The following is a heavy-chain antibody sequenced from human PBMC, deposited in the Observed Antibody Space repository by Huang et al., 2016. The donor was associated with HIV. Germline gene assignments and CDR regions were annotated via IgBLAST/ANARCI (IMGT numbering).Heavy chain of an antibody. J-gene: IGHJ4*02. CDR2: IRPIFGTA. CDR1: GGTFSSYA. V-gene: IGHV1-69*13. CDR3: ARARGYYDSSVSYYFDY. Sequence: QVQLVQSGAGVKKPGSSVQVSCKASGGTFSSYAISWVRQAPGQGLEWMGGIRPIFGTANYAQKFQGRVTITADESTSTAYMELSSLRSEDTAVYYCARARGYYDSSVSYYFDYWGQGTLVTVSS. D-gene: IGHD3-22*01.